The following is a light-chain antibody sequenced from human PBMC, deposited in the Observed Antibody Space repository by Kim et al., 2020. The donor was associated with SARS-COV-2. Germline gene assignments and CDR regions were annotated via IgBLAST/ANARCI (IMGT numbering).Light chain of an antibody. V-gene: IGKV1-12*01. CDR2: GAT. CDR3: QQANSFPLT. Sequence: SASVGDRIIITCRASQDIYTRLAWYQVKPGKAPKLLIAGATALQGGVPSRFSGSGSGTYFTLTITSLQTEDFATYYCQQANSFPLTFGGGTKLEI. J-gene: IGKJ4*01. CDR1: QDIYTR.